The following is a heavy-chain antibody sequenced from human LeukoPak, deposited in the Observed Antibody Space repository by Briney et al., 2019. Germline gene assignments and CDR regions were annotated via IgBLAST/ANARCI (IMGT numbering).Heavy chain of an antibody. CDR1: GGSVGPFF. J-gene: IGHJ4*02. V-gene: IGHV4-4*07. Sequence: SETLSLTCTISGGSVGPFFWTWIRQSTGKGLECIGRVSASWTPYYNPSLKSRVSMSLDESNNQFSLRLNSATAADTAVYYCARGLRVAVAGYYFDSWGPGILVTVPS. D-gene: IGHD6-19*01. CDR3: ARGLRVAVAGYYFDS. CDR2: VSASWTP.